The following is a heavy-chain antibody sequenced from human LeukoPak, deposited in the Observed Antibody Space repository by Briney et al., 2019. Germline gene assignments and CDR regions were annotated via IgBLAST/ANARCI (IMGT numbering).Heavy chain of an antibody. CDR1: GGSISSYY. D-gene: IGHD1-26*01. Sequence: SETLSLTCTVSGGSISSYYWGCIRQPPGKGLEWIGTIHYNGTIHHDSSLKSRLSISVDTSKNQFSLKLSSVTAADTAVYYCAQSGSYFEGDYWGQGTLVTVSS. J-gene: IGHJ4*02. CDR2: IHYNGTI. CDR3: AQSGSYFEGDY. V-gene: IGHV4-59*05.